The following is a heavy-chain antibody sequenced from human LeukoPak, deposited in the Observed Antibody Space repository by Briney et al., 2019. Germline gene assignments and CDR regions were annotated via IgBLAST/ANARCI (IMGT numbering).Heavy chain of an antibody. V-gene: IGHV1-24*01. CDR3: ATQRTYYYDSSGHRLEALDV. D-gene: IGHD3-22*01. CDR2: FDPEDGET. CDR1: GYTLTELS. Sequence: ASVTVSCKVSGYTLTELSMHWVRQAPGKGLEWMGGFDPEDGETIYAQKFQGRVTMTEDTSTDTAYMELSSLRSEDTAVYYCATQRTYYYDSSGHRLEALDVWGQGTMVTVSS. J-gene: IGHJ3*01.